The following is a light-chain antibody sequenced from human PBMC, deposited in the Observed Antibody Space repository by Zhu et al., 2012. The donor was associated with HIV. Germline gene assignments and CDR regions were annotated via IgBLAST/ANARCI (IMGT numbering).Light chain of an antibody. V-gene: IGKV1-5*03. CDR2: KAS. J-gene: IGKJ1*01. CDR1: QSISEW. CDR3: QHYNSHSRT. Sequence: DIQMTQSPSTLSASVGDRVTITCRASQSISEWLAWYQQKPGKAPKLLIYKASTLESGVPSRFSGSGSGTEFTLTISSLQPDDFTTYYCQHYNSHSRTFGQGTKVEI.